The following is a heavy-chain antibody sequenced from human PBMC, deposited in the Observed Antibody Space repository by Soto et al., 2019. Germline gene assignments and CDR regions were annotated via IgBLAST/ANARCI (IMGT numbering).Heavy chain of an antibody. J-gene: IGHJ4*02. CDR1: GFTFSNAW. CDR3: TTFRAVVLRYFDWLASDY. V-gene: IGHV3-15*01. Sequence: GGYLRLSCAASGFTFSNAWMSWGRQAPGKGLEWVGRIKSKTDGGTTDYAAPVKGRFTISRDDSKNTLYMQMNSLKTEDTAVYYFTTFRAVVLRYFDWLASDYWGQGTLVTVSS. CDR2: IKSKTDGGTT. D-gene: IGHD3-9*01.